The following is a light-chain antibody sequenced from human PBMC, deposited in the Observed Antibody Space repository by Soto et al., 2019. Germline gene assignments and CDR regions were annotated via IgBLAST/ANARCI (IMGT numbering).Light chain of an antibody. Sequence: DIQMTQSPSTLSSSAGDRVTITCRASQSISSWLAWYQQKPGKAPKLLIYDASTLESGVPSRVSGSGSGTEFTLTISRLQPDDFASYYWRRYNSVRTFGQGTKVEIK. CDR3: RRYNSVRT. CDR2: DAS. CDR1: QSISSW. V-gene: IGKV1-5*01. J-gene: IGKJ1*01.